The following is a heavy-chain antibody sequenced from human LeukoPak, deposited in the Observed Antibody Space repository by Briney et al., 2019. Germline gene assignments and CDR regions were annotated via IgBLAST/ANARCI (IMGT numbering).Heavy chain of an antibody. J-gene: IGHJ4*02. CDR2: ISSSSSYI. CDR1: GFTFSSYS. V-gene: IGHV3-21*01. D-gene: IGHD2-2*01. CDR3: ARIAGGSTSRIVDY. Sequence: GGSLRLSCAASGFTFSSYSMNWVRQAPGKGLEWVSSISSSSSYIYYADSVKGRFTISRDNAKNSLYLQMNSLRAEDTAVYYCARIAGGSTSRIVDYWGQETLVTVSS.